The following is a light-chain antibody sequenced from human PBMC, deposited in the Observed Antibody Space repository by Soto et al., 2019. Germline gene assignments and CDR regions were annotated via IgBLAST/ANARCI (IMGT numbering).Light chain of an antibody. J-gene: IGKJ4*01. CDR1: PSVSSTY. V-gene: IGKV3-20*01. CDR3: QRYRSVVLT. Sequence: IVLTQSPGTLSLSPGERATLSCRASPSVSSTYLAWYQQKPGQAPRLLIYGASSRATGIPDSFSGSGSWTDFTLTIIRLEPEGFAGYYCQRYRSVVLTVGGGTKVQI. CDR2: GAS.